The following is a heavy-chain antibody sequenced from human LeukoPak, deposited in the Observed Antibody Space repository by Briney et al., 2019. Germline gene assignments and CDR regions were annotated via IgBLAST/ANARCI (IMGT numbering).Heavy chain of an antibody. Sequence: LSGGSLRLSCVASGFNFINYWMSWVRHAPGKGLEWVANMRPDGSEKYYVDSVKGRFTISRDNAKNSLYLQMNSLRAEDTAVYYCARDGGIWYFDYWGQGTLVTVSS. J-gene: IGHJ4*02. CDR2: MRPDGSEK. CDR1: GFNFINYW. V-gene: IGHV3-7*05. CDR3: ARDGGIWYFDY. D-gene: IGHD3-16*01.